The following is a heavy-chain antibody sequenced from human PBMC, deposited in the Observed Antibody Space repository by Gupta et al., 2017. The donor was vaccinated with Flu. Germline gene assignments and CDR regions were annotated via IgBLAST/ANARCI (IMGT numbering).Heavy chain of an antibody. V-gene: IGHV4-39*01. CDR2: IYYSGST. D-gene: IGHD3-22*01. CDR3: ARRAGQYYYDSSGYYYGGNGAFDI. Sequence: QLQLQESGPGLVKPSETLSLTCTVSGGSISSSSYYWGWIRQPPGKGLEWIGSIYYSGSTYYNPSLKSRVTISVDTSKNQFSLKLSSVTAADTAVYYCARRAGQYYYDSSGYYYGGNGAFDIWGQGTMVTVSS. CDR1: GGSISSSSYY. J-gene: IGHJ3*02.